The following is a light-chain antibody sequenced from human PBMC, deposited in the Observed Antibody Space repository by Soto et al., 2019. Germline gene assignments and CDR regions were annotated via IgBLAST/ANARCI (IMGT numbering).Light chain of an antibody. CDR2: QVT. V-gene: IGLV2-8*01. CDR1: SSDVGGYNY. Sequence: QSVLTQPPSASGSPGQSVAISCTGTSSDVGGYNYVSWYQQHPGKAPKLIIYQVTKRPSGVPDRFSGSKSGNTASLTVSGLQAEDEADYYCTSSAGGNHPVVFGGGTKLTVL. CDR3: TSSAGGNHPVV. J-gene: IGLJ2*01.